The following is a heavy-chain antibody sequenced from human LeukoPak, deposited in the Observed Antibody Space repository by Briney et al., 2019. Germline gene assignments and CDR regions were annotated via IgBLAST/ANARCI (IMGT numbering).Heavy chain of an antibody. CDR2: IKSKSDGETT. CDR1: GFTFSNAW. CDR3: ITDLMDV. V-gene: IGHV3-15*01. J-gene: IGHJ6*02. Sequence: PGGSLRISCAGSGFTFSNAWMSWGRQAPGKGPEWVGRIKSKSDGETTEYAAPVNGRFTISRDDSKNTLYLQMNSLKTEDTAVYYCITDLMDVWGQGTTVTVSS.